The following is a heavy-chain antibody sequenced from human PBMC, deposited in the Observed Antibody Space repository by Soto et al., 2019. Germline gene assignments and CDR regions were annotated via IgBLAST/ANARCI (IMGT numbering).Heavy chain of an antibody. Sequence: GSLRLSCAASGFTFSSHAMSWVRQAPGKGLEWVSAISGSGGSTYYADSVKGRFTISRDNSKNTLYLQMNSLRAEDTAVYYCAKALDSSSWYEFDPWGQGTLVTVSS. CDR2: ISGSGGST. J-gene: IGHJ5*02. V-gene: IGHV3-23*01. CDR1: GFTFSSHA. CDR3: AKALDSSSWYEFDP. D-gene: IGHD6-13*01.